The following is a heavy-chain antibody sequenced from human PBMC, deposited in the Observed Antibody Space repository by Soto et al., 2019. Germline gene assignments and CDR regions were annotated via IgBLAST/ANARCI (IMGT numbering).Heavy chain of an antibody. Sequence: PSETLSLTCTVSGGSISSSSYYWGWIRQPPGKGLEWIGSIYYSGSTYYNPSLKSRVTISVDTSKNQFSLKLSSVTAADTAVYYCARQDVSSGYSYGCLFDYWGQGTLVTVSS. CDR3: ARQDVSSGYSYGCLFDY. CDR2: IYYSGST. V-gene: IGHV4-39*01. CDR1: GGSISSSSYY. J-gene: IGHJ4*02. D-gene: IGHD5-18*01.